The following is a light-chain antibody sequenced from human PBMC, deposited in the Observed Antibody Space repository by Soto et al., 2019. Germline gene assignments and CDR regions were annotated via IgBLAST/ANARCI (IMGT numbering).Light chain of an antibody. CDR3: SSYTSSSNPVV. CDR1: SSDVGSYNS. V-gene: IGLV2-14*01. Sequence: QSALTQPASVSGSPGQSITISCTGMSSDVGSYNSVSWYQQHPGKAPKVMIYEVSNRPSGVSNRLSGSKSGNTASLTISGLQAEDEAVYYCSSYTSSSNPVVFGGGTKLTVL. J-gene: IGLJ2*01. CDR2: EVS.